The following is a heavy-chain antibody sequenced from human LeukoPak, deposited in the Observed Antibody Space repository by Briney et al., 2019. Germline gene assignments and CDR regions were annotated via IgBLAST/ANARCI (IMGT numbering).Heavy chain of an antibody. CDR3: ARSGVIDMVPFDH. J-gene: IGHJ4*02. CDR2: TYYRSKWYN. V-gene: IGHV6-1*01. CDR1: GDRVSSNSAA. Sequence: SQTLSLTCAMSGDRVSSNSAAWNWIRQSQSRGLEWLGRTYYRSKWYNDYAVSVDSRTTINPDTSKNQFSLQLNSVTPEDTAVYYCARSGVIDMVPFDHWGQGTLVTVSS. D-gene: IGHD2-21*01.